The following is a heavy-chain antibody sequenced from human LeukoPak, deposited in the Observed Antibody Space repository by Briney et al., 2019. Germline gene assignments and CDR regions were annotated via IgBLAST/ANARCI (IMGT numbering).Heavy chain of an antibody. Sequence: GASVKVSCKASGYTFTNYGMSWVRQAPGQGLEWMGGIIPIFGTANYAQKFQGRVTITADESTSTAYMELSSLRSEDTAVYYCAREAPGIAAAGTMVYWGQGTLVTVSS. CDR3: AREAPGIAAAGTMVY. CDR1: GYTFTNYG. J-gene: IGHJ4*02. CDR2: IIPIFGTA. D-gene: IGHD6-13*01. V-gene: IGHV1-69*13.